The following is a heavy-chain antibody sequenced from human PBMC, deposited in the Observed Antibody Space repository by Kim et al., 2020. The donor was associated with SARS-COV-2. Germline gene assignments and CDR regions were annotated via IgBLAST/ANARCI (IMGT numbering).Heavy chain of an antibody. CDR3: ARGGLYVVVPTHYGMDV. D-gene: IGHD2-2*01. Sequence: SVKVSCKASGGTFSSYAISWVRQAPGQGLEWMGGIIPIFGTANYAQKFQGRVTITADESTSTAYMELSSLRSEDTAVYYCARGGLYVVVPTHYGMDVWGQGTTVTVSS. CDR1: GGTFSSYA. CDR2: IIPIFGTA. V-gene: IGHV1-69*13. J-gene: IGHJ6*02.